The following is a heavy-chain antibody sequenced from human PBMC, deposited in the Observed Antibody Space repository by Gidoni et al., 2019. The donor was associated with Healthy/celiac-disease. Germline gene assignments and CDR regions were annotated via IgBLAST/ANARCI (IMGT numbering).Heavy chain of an antibody. J-gene: IGHJ4*02. D-gene: IGHD3-3*01. Sequence: QVQLVESGGGVVQPGRSLRLSCAASGFTFSSYGKHWVRQAPGKGLECVAVMWYAEINKYYAGYVKGGFTISRENSKNTLYLKMNSRRAEDTDVYYCARDSARFLEWLLEAYFDYWGQGTLVTVSS. CDR2: MWYAEINK. V-gene: IGHV3-33*01. CDR3: ARDSARFLEWLLEAYFDY. CDR1: GFTFSSYG.